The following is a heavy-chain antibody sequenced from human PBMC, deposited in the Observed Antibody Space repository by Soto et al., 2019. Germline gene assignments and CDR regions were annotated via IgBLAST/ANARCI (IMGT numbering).Heavy chain of an antibody. CDR2: ISSSGSTI. CDR3: ARDRKAEYSSSSGRFWFDP. V-gene: IGHV3-11*01. CDR1: GFTFSDYY. J-gene: IGHJ5*02. Sequence: PGGSLRLSCAASGFTFSDYYMSWIRQAPGKGLEWVSYISSSGSTIYYADSVKGRFTISRDNAKNSLYLQMNSLRAADTAVYYCARDRKAEYSSSSGRFWFDPWGQGTLVTVSS. D-gene: IGHD6-6*01.